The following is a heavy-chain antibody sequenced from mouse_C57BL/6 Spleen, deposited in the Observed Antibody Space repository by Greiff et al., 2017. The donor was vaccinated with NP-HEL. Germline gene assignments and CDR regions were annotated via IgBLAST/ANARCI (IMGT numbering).Heavy chain of an antibody. V-gene: IGHV1-54*01. Sequence: QVQLQQSGAELVRPGTSVKVSCKASGYAFTNYLIEWVKQRPGQGLEWIGVINPGSGGTNYNEKFKGKATLTADKSSSTAYMQLSSLTSEDSAVYFCAREGGSGDYWGQGTTLTVSS. CDR2: INPGSGGT. J-gene: IGHJ2*01. CDR1: GYAFTNYL. CDR3: AREGGSGDY. D-gene: IGHD1-1*01.